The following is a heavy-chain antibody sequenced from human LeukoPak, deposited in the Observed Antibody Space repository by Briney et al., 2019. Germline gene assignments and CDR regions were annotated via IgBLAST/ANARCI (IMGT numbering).Heavy chain of an antibody. D-gene: IGHD2-15*01. CDR2: IYYSGST. CDR1: GGSISSGDSY. CDR3: APSPCSGDSCYRFDF. V-gene: IGHV4-30-4*01. J-gene: IGHJ4*02. Sequence: PSETLSLTCTVSGGSISSGDSYWSWIRQPPGKGLEWIGYIYYSGSTYYNPSLKSRVTISVDTSKNQFSLKLSSVTAADTALYYCAPSPCSGDSCYRFDFWGQGTQVTVSS.